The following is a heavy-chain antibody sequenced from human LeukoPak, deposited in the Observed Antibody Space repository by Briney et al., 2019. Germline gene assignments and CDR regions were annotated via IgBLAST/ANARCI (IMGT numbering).Heavy chain of an antibody. CDR2: ISSDGSHK. CDR1: GFTFGSSG. V-gene: IGHV3-30*18. J-gene: IGHJ4*02. CDR3: AKDTTRVGLDQ. D-gene: IGHD1-14*01. Sequence: GGSLRLSCAVSGFTFGSSGMHWVRQAPGKGLEWVALISSDGSHKYHADSVKGRFTISRDNSKNTLYLQMNSLRAEDTAVYYCAKDTTRVGLDQWGQGTLVTVSS.